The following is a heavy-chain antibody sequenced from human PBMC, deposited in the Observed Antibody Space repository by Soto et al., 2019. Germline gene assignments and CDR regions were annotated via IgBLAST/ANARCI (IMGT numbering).Heavy chain of an antibody. V-gene: IGHV3-30-3*01. Sequence: PGGSLRLSCAASGFTFSSYAMHWVRQAPGKGLEWVAVISYDGSNKYYADSVKGRFTISRDNSKNTLYLQMNSLRAEDTAVYYCARARGYDSSGYYYADFQHWGQGTLVTVSS. CDR3: ARARGYDSSGYYYADFQH. CDR2: ISYDGSNK. CDR1: GFTFSSYA. J-gene: IGHJ1*01. D-gene: IGHD3-22*01.